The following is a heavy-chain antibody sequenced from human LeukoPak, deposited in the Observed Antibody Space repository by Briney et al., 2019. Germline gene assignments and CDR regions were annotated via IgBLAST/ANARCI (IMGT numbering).Heavy chain of an antibody. V-gene: IGHV4-59*01. CDR3: ARARYNWFDP. CDR2: IYYSGST. J-gene: IGHJ5*02. CDR1: GGSFSGYY. Sequence: SETLSLTCAVYGGSFSGYYWSWIRQPPGKGPEWIGYIYYSGSTNYDPSLESRVTISVDTSRNQFSLRLSSVTAEDTAVYYCARARYNWFDPWGHGTLVTVSS.